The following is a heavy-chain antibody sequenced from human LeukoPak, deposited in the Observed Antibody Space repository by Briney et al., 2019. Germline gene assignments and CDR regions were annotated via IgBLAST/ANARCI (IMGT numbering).Heavy chain of an antibody. Sequence: GGSLRLSCAASGFTFSDYNMRWIRQAPGKGLEWVSSISRSGSTKYYADSVKGRFIISRDNAKNSLFLQMNSLRAEDTAVYYCARVLRYCSGGNCYSGGLGYMDVWGKGTTVTISS. CDR3: ARVLRYCSGGNCYSGGLGYMDV. V-gene: IGHV3-11*01. CDR2: ISRSGSTK. J-gene: IGHJ6*03. CDR1: GFTFSDYN. D-gene: IGHD2-15*01.